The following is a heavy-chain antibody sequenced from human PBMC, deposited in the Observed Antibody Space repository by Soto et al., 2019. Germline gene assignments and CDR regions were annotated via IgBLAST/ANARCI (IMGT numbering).Heavy chain of an antibody. Sequence: PGGSLRLSCAASGFTFSSYSMNWVRQAPGKGLEWVSYISSSSSTIYYADSVKGRFTISRDNAKNSLYLQMNSLGAEDTAVYYCARGKNSGWYGTLDAFDIWGQGTMVTVSS. J-gene: IGHJ3*02. D-gene: IGHD6-19*01. CDR3: ARGKNSGWYGTLDAFDI. CDR1: GFTFSSYS. V-gene: IGHV3-48*01. CDR2: ISSSSSTI.